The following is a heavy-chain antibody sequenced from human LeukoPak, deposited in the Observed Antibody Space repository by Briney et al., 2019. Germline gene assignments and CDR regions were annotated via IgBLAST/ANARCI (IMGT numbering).Heavy chain of an antibody. J-gene: IGHJ4*02. CDR3: ARSGIVANGYYFDY. CDR1: GFTVSSNY. CDR2: IYSGGST. Sequence: GGSLRLSCAASGFTVSSNYMSWVRQAPGKGLEWVSVIYSGGSTYYADSVKGRFTISRDNSKNTLYLQMNSLRAEDTAVYYCARSGIVANGYYFDYWGQGTLVTVSS. V-gene: IGHV3-66*01. D-gene: IGHD5-12*01.